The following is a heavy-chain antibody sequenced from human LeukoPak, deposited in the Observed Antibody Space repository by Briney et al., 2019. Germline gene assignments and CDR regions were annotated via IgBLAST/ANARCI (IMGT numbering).Heavy chain of an antibody. CDR3: AREGFRGYGGLLDN. Sequence: PGGSLRLFCAASGFTFSNYDMNWVRQAPWKGLDWFSSIRAGGENTFYAYSVKGRLTISRDNSKNMLYLKMNSLRAEDTGVYYCAREGFRGYGGLLDNWGQGTLVSVSS. D-gene: IGHD5-12*01. J-gene: IGHJ4*02. V-gene: IGHV3-23*01. CDR2: IRAGGENT. CDR1: GFTFSNYD.